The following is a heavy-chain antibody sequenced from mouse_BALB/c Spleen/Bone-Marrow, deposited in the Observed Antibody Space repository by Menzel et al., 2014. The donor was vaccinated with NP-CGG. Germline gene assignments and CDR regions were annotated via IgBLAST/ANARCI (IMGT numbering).Heavy chain of an antibody. CDR3: ARGIYYYGSSCAY. Sequence: EVQLVESGGGLVQPGGSLKLSCAASGFTFSSYTMSWVRQTPEKRLEWVAYISNGGGSTYYPDTVKGRFTISRDNAKNTLSLQMSSLKSEDTAMYYCARGIYYYGSSCAYWGQGTLVTVSA. J-gene: IGHJ3*01. CDR2: ISNGGGST. CDR1: GFTFSSYT. V-gene: IGHV5-12-2*01. D-gene: IGHD1-1*01.